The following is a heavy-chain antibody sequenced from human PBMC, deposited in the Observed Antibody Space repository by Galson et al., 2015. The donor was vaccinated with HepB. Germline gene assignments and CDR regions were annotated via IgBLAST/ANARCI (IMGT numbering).Heavy chain of an antibody. CDR3: ARLLGDAFDP. J-gene: IGHJ3*01. CDR1: GDSISSGNYY. D-gene: IGHD3-16*01. CDR2: IFSSGST. V-gene: IGHV4-61*02. Sequence: TLSLTCTVSGDSISSGNYYWNWIRQPAGKGLEWIGRIFSSGSTDYNPSLKSRVTMSVDTSKNQLSLKLGSVTAADTAIYYCARLLGDAFDPWGQGIMVIVSS.